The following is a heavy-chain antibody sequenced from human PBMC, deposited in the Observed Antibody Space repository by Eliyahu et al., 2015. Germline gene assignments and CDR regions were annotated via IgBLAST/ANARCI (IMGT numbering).Heavy chain of an antibody. CDR2: ISGRNGET. CDR3: ARDAFDYGGTELDF. V-gene: IGHV1-18*01. D-gene: IGHD4-17*01. Sequence: QVHLVQSGAELKTPGASVKVSCKTSGYPFTSYGITWVRQAPGKGPEWMGRISGRNGETNYAQRFHGKVRMTTETSTTTAYMHLWSLTSDDTAIYYCARDAFDYGGTELDFWGQGTLVIVSS. J-gene: IGHJ4*02. CDR1: GYPFTSYG.